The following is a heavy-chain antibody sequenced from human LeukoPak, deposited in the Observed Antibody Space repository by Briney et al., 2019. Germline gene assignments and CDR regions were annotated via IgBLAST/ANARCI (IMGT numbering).Heavy chain of an antibody. D-gene: IGHD1-26*01. CDR2: VNWNSAYV. CDR1: GFAFGDYA. J-gene: IGHJ3*02. Sequence: GGSLRLSCAASGFAFGDYAMHWVRQAPGKGLEWVGGVNWNSAYVGYGDSMKGRVTVFRDNAQKSLYLEVNSLRPEDTAFYCAEDRAELGASRSYAFDIWGQGTMVTVSS. V-gene: IGHV3-9*01. CDR3: AEDRAELGASRSYAFDI.